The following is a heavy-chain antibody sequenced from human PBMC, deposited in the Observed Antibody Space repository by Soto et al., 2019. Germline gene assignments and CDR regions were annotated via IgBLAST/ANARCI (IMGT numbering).Heavy chain of an antibody. Sequence: ASVKVSCKASGYTFTSYAMHWVRQAPGQRLEWMGWINAGNGNTKYSQKFQGRVTITRDTSASTAYMELSSLRSEDTAVYYCAKDEGVKQQLVPTVYYFDYWGQGTLVTVSS. V-gene: IGHV1-3*01. J-gene: IGHJ4*02. D-gene: IGHD6-13*01. CDR3: AKDEGVKQQLVPTVYYFDY. CDR1: GYTFTSYA. CDR2: INAGNGNT.